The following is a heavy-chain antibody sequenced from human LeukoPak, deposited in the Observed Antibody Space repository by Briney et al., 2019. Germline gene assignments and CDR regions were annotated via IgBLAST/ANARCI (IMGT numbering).Heavy chain of an antibody. V-gene: IGHV4-34*01. CDR2: INHSGST. CDR1: GGSFSGYY. Sequence: SETLSLTCAVYGGSFSGYYWSWIRQPPGKGLEWIGEINHSGSTNYNPSLKSRVTISVDTSKNQFSLKLSSVTAADTAVYYCARDYCSSTSCYTNPFDYWGQGTLVTVSS. D-gene: IGHD2-2*02. J-gene: IGHJ4*02. CDR3: ARDYCSSTSCYTNPFDY.